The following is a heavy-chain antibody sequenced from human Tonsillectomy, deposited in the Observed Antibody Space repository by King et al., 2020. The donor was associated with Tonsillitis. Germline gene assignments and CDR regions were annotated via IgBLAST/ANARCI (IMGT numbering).Heavy chain of an antibody. CDR1: GYTFTSYG. Sequence: QLVQSGAEVKKPGASVKVSCKAFGYTFTSYGISWVRQAPGQGLEWMGWISTYNGNTNYAQKLQGRVTMTTDTSTSTAYMELRSLRSDDTAVYYCARDGRDYCDYEVFEYWGQGTLVTVSS. J-gene: IGHJ4*02. CDR2: ISTYNGNT. CDR3: ARDGRDYCDYEVFEY. V-gene: IGHV1-18*04. D-gene: IGHD4-17*01.